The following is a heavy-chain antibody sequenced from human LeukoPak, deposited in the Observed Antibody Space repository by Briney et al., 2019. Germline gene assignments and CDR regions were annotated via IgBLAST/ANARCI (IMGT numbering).Heavy chain of an antibody. Sequence: GGSLRLSCAASGFTFSSYSMNWVRQAPGKGLEWVSSISSSSSCIYYADSVKGRFTISRDNAKNSLYLQMNSLRAEDTAVYYCARIRVDYGSGSSYWGQGTLVTVSS. V-gene: IGHV3-21*01. CDR2: ISSSSSCI. CDR3: ARIRVDYGSGSSY. J-gene: IGHJ4*02. D-gene: IGHD3-10*01. CDR1: GFTFSSYS.